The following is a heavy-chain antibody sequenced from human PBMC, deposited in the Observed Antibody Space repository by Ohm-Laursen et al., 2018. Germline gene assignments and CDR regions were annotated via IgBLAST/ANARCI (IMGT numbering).Heavy chain of an antibody. CDR2: ISAYNGNT. D-gene: IGHD2-21*02. CDR1: GYTFTNYG. J-gene: IGHJ6*02. V-gene: IGHV1-18*01. CDR3: ARDSSLGCGGDCYSWLYYYYYGMDV. Sequence: ASVKVSCKASGYTFTNYGISWVRQDPGQGLEWMGWISAYNGNTNYAQKFQGRVTMTTDTSTSTAYMEMRSLRSDDTAVYYCARDSSLGCGGDCYSWLYYYYYGMDVWGQGTTVTVSS.